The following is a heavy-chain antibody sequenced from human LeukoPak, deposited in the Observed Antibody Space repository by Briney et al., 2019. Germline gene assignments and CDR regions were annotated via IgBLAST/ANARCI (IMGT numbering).Heavy chain of an antibody. J-gene: IGHJ4*02. CDR3: ARGRITMVRGVIQSIYFDY. CDR2: INHSGST. Sequence: PSETLSLTCAVYGGSFSGYYWSWLRQPPGKGLEWIGEINHSGSTNYNPSLKSRVTISVDTSKNQFSLKLSSVTAADTAVYYCARGRITMVRGVIQSIYFDYWGQGTLVTVSS. D-gene: IGHD3-10*01. CDR1: GGSFSGYY. V-gene: IGHV4-34*01.